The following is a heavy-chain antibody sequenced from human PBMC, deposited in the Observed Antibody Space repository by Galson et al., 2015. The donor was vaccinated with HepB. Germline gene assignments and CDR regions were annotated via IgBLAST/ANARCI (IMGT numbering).Heavy chain of an antibody. Sequence: SVKVSCKASGYTFTGYYMHWVRQAPGQGLEWMGWINPNSGGTNYAQKFQGRVTMTRDTSISTAYMELSRLRSDDTAVYYCARVKPYDYGMDVWGQGTTVTVSS. CDR3: ARVKPYDYGMDV. J-gene: IGHJ6*02. CDR1: GYTFTGYY. V-gene: IGHV1-2*02. CDR2: INPNSGGT. D-gene: IGHD2-21*01.